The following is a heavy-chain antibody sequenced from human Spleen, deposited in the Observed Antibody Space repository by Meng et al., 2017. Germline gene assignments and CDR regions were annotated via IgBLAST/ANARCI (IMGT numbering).Heavy chain of an antibody. CDR3: ARDLGRYSGYDYDY. V-gene: IGHV1-2*06. Sequence: VHLVQCGAAVQHAGASLKVSCKAARYPFTGYYIHWVRQAPGQGLEWLGRINPNSGDTNYAQKFQGRVTMTRDTSISTVYMELSGLRSDDTAMYYCARDLGRYSGYDYDYWGQGTLVTVSS. J-gene: IGHJ4*02. D-gene: IGHD5-12*01. CDR1: RYPFTGYY. CDR2: INPNSGDT.